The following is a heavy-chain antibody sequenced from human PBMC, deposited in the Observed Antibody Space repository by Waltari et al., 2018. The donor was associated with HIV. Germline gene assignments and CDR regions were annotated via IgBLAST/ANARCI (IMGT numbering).Heavy chain of an antibody. CDR2: IRSKTDGGAT. Sequence: VQLVESGGALVTPGGSLKISCAVSGITFKTARPSWVRQAPGKGLQWLGHIRSKTDGGATDYAAPLSGRFAISTDDFNNTMFLEMKTLKVDDTAVYYCTTFEMGTTRNFWGQGTLVTVSS. J-gene: IGHJ4*02. CDR3: TTFEMGTTRNF. V-gene: IGHV3-15*02. D-gene: IGHD1-26*01. CDR1: GITFKTAR.